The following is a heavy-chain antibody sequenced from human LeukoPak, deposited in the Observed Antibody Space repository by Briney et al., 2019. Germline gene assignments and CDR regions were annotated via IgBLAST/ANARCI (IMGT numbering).Heavy chain of an antibody. CDR1: GGSISSGDYY. CDR3: AREIVVVPAAISGGWFDP. V-gene: IGHV4-30-4*08. D-gene: IGHD2-2*02. Sequence: ASETLSLTCTVSGGSISSGDYYWSWIRQPPGKGLEWIGYIYYSGSTYYNPSLKSRVTISVDTSKNQFSLKLSSVTAADTAVYYCAREIVVVPAAISGGWFDPWGQGTLVTVSS. J-gene: IGHJ5*02. CDR2: IYYSGST.